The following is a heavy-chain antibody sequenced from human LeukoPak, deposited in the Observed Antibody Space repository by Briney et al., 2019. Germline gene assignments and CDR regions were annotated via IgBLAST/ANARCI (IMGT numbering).Heavy chain of an antibody. V-gene: IGHV1-69*13. CDR1: GGTFSSYA. CDR3: ARVRYYDSTTGYYYYMDV. CDR2: IIPIFGTA. D-gene: IGHD3-22*01. J-gene: IGHJ6*03. Sequence: SVKVSCKASGGTFSSYAISWVRQAPGQGLEWMGGIIPIFGTANYAQKFQGRVTITADESTSTAYMELSSLRSEDTAVYYCARVRYYDSTTGYYYYMDVWGKGTTVTISS.